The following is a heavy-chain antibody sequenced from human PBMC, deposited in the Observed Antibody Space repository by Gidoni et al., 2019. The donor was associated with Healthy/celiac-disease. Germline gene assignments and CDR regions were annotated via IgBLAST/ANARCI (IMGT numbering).Heavy chain of an antibody. Sequence: QVQLVESGGGLVQPGGSLRLSCAASGFTFSDYYMIWIRQGPGTGRGWVQYISSSGSTIYYAYSVKGRFTISRDNAKNSLYLQMNSLRADDTAVYYCARDRGSYGSGSVWFDPWGQGTLVTVSS. CDR3: ARDRGSYGSGSVWFDP. V-gene: IGHV3-11*01. J-gene: IGHJ5*02. CDR1: GFTFSDYY. D-gene: IGHD3-10*01. CDR2: ISSSGSTI.